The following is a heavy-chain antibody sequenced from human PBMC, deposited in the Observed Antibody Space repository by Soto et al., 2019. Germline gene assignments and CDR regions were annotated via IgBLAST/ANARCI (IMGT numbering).Heavy chain of an antibody. CDR2: LYYNTNT. J-gene: IGHJ6*02. Sequence: QVQLQESGPGLVKPSETLSLTCTVSGGSVNSGSYYWTWIRQPPGKGLEWIGYLYYNTNTNYNPSLKYRVTISVDTSKNQYSLKLSSMTAADTAVYYCARTYCTTTSCQAHGLDVWGQGTKVTLSS. D-gene: IGHD2-2*01. CDR1: GGSVNSGSYY. V-gene: IGHV4-61*01. CDR3: ARTYCTTTSCQAHGLDV.